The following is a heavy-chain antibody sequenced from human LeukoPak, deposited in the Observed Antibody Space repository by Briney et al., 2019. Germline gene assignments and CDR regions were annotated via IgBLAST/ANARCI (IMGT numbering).Heavy chain of an antibody. CDR2: IYYSGST. Sequence: SETLSLTCTVSGGPISDSNYYWGWIRQPPGRGLEWIGNIYYSGSTYYSPSLKSRVTVSVDTSKNQFSLKLSSVTAADTAVYYCARQSTIAAARIDPWGQGTLVTVSS. D-gene: IGHD6-25*01. CDR3: ARQSTIAAARIDP. V-gene: IGHV4-39*01. CDR1: GGPISDSNYY. J-gene: IGHJ5*02.